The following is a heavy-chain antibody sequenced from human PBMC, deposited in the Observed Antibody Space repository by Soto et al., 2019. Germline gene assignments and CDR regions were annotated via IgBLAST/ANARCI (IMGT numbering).Heavy chain of an antibody. V-gene: IGHV4-59*08. J-gene: IGHJ4*02. CDR1: GASTGGYY. Sequence: QVQLQESGPGLLKPSETLSLTCTISGASTGGYYWSWIRQSPGRGLEWIGYVFSSGSTNYSPSLQSRVAISIDTSKRQFFLKLTSVTAADTALYYCARHWWSSGSYLVFDSWDQGTQVTVSS. D-gene: IGHD6-19*01. CDR3: ARHWWSSGSYLVFDS. CDR2: VFSSGST.